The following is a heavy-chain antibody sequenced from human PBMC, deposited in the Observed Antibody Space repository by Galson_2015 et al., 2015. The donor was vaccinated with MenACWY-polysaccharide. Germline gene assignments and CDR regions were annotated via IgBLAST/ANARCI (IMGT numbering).Heavy chain of an antibody. V-gene: IGHV3-30-3*01. J-gene: IGHJ3*02. Sequence: SLRLSCAASGFTFSSYAMHWVRQAPGKGLEWVAVISYDGSNKYYADSVKGRFTISRDNSKNTLYLQMNSLRAEDTAVYYCASPTKQLAASRGAFDIWGQGTMVTVSS. CDR1: GFTFSSYA. CDR3: ASPTKQLAASRGAFDI. D-gene: IGHD6-6*01. CDR2: ISYDGSNK.